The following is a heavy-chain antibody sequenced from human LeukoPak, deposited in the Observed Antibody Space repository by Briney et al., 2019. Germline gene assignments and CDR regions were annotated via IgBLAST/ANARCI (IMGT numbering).Heavy chain of an antibody. Sequence: GESLKISCKGSGYSFTSNWIGWVRQIPGEGQEWMGIIYPGDSDTRYSPSFQGQVTISADKSISTAYLQWSSLKASDTGMYYCARPSTAANDYWGQGTLVTVSS. J-gene: IGHJ4*02. CDR3: ARPSTAANDY. D-gene: IGHD2-2*01. CDR1: GYSFTSNW. V-gene: IGHV5-51*01. CDR2: IYPGDSDT.